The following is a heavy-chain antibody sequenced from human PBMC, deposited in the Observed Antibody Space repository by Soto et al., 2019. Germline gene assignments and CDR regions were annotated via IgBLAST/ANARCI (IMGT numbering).Heavy chain of an antibody. CDR1: GFTFNTYA. Sequence: WGSLRLSCAAAGFTFNTYAMTWVRQAPGKGLEWVSAISGSVGTTYYADSVKGRVTISRDNSKNTLFLEMNSLRADDTAVYYCAKGLVGGSLYYFDCWGQGTMVTVSS. CDR2: ISGSVGTT. J-gene: IGHJ4*02. CDR3: AKGLVGGSLYYFDC. V-gene: IGHV3-23*01. D-gene: IGHD1-26*01.